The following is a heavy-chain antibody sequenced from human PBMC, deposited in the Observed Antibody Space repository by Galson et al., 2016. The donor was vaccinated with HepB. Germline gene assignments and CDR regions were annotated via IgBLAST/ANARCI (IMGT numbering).Heavy chain of an antibody. CDR3: ARDYLTYTGSYLYS. D-gene: IGHD1-26*01. CDR2: TNTDGSDT. J-gene: IGHJ4*02. V-gene: IGHV3-74*01. CDR1: GFTFSSYW. Sequence: SLRLSCAASGFTFSSYWMHWVRQVPGKGLVMVARTNTDGSDTGYADSVKGRFTISRDNAKNTLYLQMNTLRAEGTAVYYCARDYLTYTGSYLYSWGQGILVTVSS.